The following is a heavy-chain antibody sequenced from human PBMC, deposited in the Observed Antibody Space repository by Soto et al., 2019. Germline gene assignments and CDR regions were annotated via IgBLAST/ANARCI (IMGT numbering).Heavy chain of an antibody. J-gene: IGHJ6*03. D-gene: IGHD5-18*01. V-gene: IGHV1-3*01. Sequence: ASVKVSCRASGYTFTSYAMHWVRQAPGQRLEWMGWINAGNGNTKYSQKFQGRVTITRDTSASTAYMELSSLRSEDTAVYYCAREWSGTAMEPSLYYYYYYMDVWGKGTTVTVSS. CDR3: AREWSGTAMEPSLYYYYYYMDV. CDR1: GYTFTSYA. CDR2: INAGNGNT.